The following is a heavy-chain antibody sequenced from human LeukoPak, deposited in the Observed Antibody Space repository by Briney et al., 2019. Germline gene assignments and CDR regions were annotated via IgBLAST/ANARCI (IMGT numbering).Heavy chain of an antibody. CDR3: AKEGGPFDAFDI. CDR2: IWSDGNNK. J-gene: IGHJ3*02. V-gene: IGHV3-33*06. Sequence: PGGSLRLSCAATGFTFSTYGMHWVRQAPGKGLEWVAVIWSDGNNKFYADSVKGRFTFSRDNSRNTLSLQMNSLRAEDTAVYYCAKEGGPFDAFDIWGQGTMVTVSS. CDR1: GFTFSTYG.